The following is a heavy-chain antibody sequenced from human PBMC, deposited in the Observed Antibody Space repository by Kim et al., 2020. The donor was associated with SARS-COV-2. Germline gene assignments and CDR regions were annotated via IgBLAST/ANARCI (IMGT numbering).Heavy chain of an antibody. Sequence: GGSLRLSCAASGFTFSSHCMHWVRQAPGKGLVWVALVSGDGSSIMYADSVKGRFTISRDNAKNTLYLQMNSLRAEDTAVYYCAKDDVGNCYSCFECWGQGTLVTVSS. J-gene: IGHJ4*02. CDR2: VSGDGSSI. CDR1: GFTFSSHC. V-gene: IGHV3-74*03. CDR3: AKDDVGNCYSCFEC. D-gene: IGHD2-21*01.